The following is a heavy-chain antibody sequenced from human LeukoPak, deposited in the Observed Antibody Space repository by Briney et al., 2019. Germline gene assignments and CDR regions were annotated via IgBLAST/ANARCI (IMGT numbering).Heavy chain of an antibody. CDR3: ARDLGWLLAFDI. CDR2: IYTSGST. D-gene: IGHD3-3*01. CDR1: GGSISSGSYY. Sequence: SETLSLTCTVSGGSISSGSYYWRWIRQPAGKGLEWIGRIYTSGSTNYNPSLKSRVTISVDTSKNQFSLKLSSVTAADTAVYYCARDLGWLLAFDIWGQGTMVTVSS. V-gene: IGHV4-61*02. J-gene: IGHJ3*02.